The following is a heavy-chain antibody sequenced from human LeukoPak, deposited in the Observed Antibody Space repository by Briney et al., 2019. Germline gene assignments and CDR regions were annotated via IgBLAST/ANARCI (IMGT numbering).Heavy chain of an antibody. CDR3: AREAGDRYYFYYYMDV. CDR2: INSDVSTI. CDR1: EFTLSSYC. Sequence: GGSLRLSCAASEFTLSSYCMSWVRQTPGKGLEWVSYINSDVSTIYYADSVKGRFTTTRDNTKHSQYLQLHSPRADDTAVYYCAREAGDRYYFYYYMDVRGKGTTATVSS. J-gene: IGHJ6*03. V-gene: IGHV3-48*04. D-gene: IGHD2-21*01.